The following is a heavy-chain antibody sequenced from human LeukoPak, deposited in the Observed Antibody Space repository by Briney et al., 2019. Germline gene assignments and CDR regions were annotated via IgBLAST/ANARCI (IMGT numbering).Heavy chain of an antibody. CDR3: ARQEVVEDTFDI. CDR2: IYSGGST. Sequence: GGSLRLSCAASGFTVSSNYMSWVRQAPGKGLEWVSVIYSGGSTYYADSVKGRFTISRDNSKNTLYLQMNSLRAEDTAVYYCARQEVVEDTFDIWGQGTMVTVSS. CDR1: GFTVSSNY. J-gene: IGHJ3*02. D-gene: IGHD2-15*01. V-gene: IGHV3-66*04.